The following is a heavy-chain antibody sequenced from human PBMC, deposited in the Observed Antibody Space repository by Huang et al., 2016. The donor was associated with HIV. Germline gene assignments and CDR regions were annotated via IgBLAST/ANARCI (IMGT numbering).Heavy chain of an antibody. CDR3: ASQPGP. V-gene: IGHV3-7*01. CDR1: GFTFSNYW. Sequence: EVQLVESGGGLVQPGGSLRLSCAASGFTFSNYWMSWVRQAQGKGGEWVANIKQDGSETYYVDSVKGRVTISRDNAKNSLYLQMNSLRAEDTAVYYCASQPGPWGQGTLVTVSS. CDR2: IKQDGSET. J-gene: IGHJ5*02.